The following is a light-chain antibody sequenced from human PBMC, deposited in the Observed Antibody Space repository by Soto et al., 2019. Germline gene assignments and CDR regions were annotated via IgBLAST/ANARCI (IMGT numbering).Light chain of an antibody. CDR1: GSDIGSYNL. J-gene: IGLJ1*01. Sequence: QSVLTQPAAVSGSPGQSITISCTGTGSDIGSYNLVSWYQQPPGKAPKLIIYEVTNRPSGVSSRFSGSKSGNTASLTISGLRAADDADYYCCSYAPPPASYVFGTGTKVTAL. CDR3: CSYAPPPASYV. CDR2: EVT. V-gene: IGLV2-23*02.